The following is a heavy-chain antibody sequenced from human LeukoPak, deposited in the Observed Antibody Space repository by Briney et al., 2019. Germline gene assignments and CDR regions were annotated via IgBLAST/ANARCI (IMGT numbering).Heavy chain of an antibody. J-gene: IGHJ5*02. CDR2: IYYSGST. CDR3: GGQKVDILTGYLDNWFDP. CDR1: ACSISSYH. Sequence: SETLSLTCTVYACSISSYHWRRLRQPPGKGLEWIVYIYYSGSTNYNPSLKNRVTMSVGTSKNHFSLKLSSVTAADTAVYYYGGQKVDILTGYLDNWFDPWGQGTLVTVSS. D-gene: IGHD3-9*01. V-gene: IGHV4-59*08.